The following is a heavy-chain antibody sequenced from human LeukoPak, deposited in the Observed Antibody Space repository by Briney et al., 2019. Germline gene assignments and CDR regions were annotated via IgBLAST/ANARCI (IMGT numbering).Heavy chain of an antibody. D-gene: IGHD2/OR15-2a*01. J-gene: IGHJ4*02. CDR2: ISDIGST. CDR3: AGHHPRNTVDF. CDR1: GGSISSYY. Sequence: SETLSLTCTVSGGSISSYYWSWIRQPPGKGLEWIAYISDIGSTNYNPSLKSRVTISLETSKNQFSLKLSSVTAADTAVYYCAGHHPRNTVDFWGQGTLVTVSS. V-gene: IGHV4-59*08.